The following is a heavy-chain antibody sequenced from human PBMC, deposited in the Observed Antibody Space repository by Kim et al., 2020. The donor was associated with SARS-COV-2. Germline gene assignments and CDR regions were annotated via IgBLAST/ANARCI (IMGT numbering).Heavy chain of an antibody. V-gene: IGHV4-39*01. Sequence: SETLSLNCNVSGGPMNTGTHYWGWLRQSPGKGLEWIGSVFYRGTTDYNPSLRSRVTISVDTSRRQLSLRLSSVTAADTAVYFCARRPQYSGGWTGGFDIGGQGTRVSVS. CDR1: GGPMNTGTHY. J-gene: IGHJ3*02. D-gene: IGHD2-15*01. CDR3: ARRPQYSGGWTGGFDI. CDR2: VFYRGTT.